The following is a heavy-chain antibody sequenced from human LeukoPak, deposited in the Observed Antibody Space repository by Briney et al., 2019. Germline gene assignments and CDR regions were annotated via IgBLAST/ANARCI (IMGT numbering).Heavy chain of an antibody. Sequence: ASVKVSCKASGYTFTGYYMHWVRQAPGQGLEWMGWINPNSGGTNYAQKFQGRVTMTRDTSISTAYMELSRLRSDDTAVYYCARGAPVLLWFGELWDYWGQGTLVTVSS. CDR1: GYTFTGYY. J-gene: IGHJ4*02. CDR3: ARGAPVLLWFGELWDY. V-gene: IGHV1-2*02. D-gene: IGHD3-10*01. CDR2: INPNSGGT.